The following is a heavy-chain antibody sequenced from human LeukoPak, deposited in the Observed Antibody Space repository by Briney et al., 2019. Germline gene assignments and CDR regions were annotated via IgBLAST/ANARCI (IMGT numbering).Heavy chain of an antibody. CDR3: ARVGAYCGGDCNY. J-gene: IGHJ4*02. CDR1: SYTISKLC. Sequence: ASVTVSCKVSSYTISKLCIHWVRQAPGKGLEWMGGFDPDDGETIYEQKLQGRVTMTEDTSTDTAYMELRSLRSEDTAVYYCARVGAYCGGDCNYWGQGTLVTVSS. CDR2: FDPDDGET. V-gene: IGHV1-24*01. D-gene: IGHD2-21*02.